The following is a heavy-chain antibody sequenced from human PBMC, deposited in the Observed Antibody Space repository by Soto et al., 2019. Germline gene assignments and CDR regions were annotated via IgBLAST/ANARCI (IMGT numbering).Heavy chain of an antibody. Sequence: QLQLQESGPGLVKPSETLSLTCTVSGGSVSSSGNYWGWIRQPPGKGLEWIGSVQNSGNTYYNPSLKSRVTISVDTSKNQFSLNLSSVTAADTSVYYCARGVSSPSAAGVWGQGTLVTVSS. CDR3: ARGVSSPSAAGV. J-gene: IGHJ4*02. V-gene: IGHV4-39*01. D-gene: IGHD6-6*01. CDR2: VQNSGNT. CDR1: GGSVSSSGNY.